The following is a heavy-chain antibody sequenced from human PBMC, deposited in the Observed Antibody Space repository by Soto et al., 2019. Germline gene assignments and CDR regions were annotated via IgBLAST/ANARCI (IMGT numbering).Heavy chain of an antibody. V-gene: IGHV5-10-1*01. J-gene: IGHJ3*02. CDR2: IDPSDSYT. CDR3: ARHGGSSHIQLWFITRWDAFDI. CDR1: GYSFTSYW. Sequence: PGESLKISCKGSGYSFTSYWISWVRQMPGKGLEWMGRIDPSDSYTNYSPSFQGHVTISADKSISTAYLQWSSLKASDTAMYYCARHGGSSHIQLWFITRWDAFDIWGQGTMVTVSS. D-gene: IGHD5-18*01.